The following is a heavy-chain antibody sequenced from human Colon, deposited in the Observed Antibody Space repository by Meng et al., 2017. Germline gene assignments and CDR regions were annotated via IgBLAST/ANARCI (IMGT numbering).Heavy chain of an antibody. D-gene: IGHD1-14*01. CDR3: ARDRVPGKY. CDR2: IYYSGTT. Sequence: QGNLPGSRPGLGRPSETLLLSCPFSGGSVSSGTYYWSWIRQPPGKGLEWIGCIYYSGTTNYNPSLKSRVTTSVDTSKNQFSLKLSSVTPADTAVYFCARDRVPGKYWGQGTLVTVSS. J-gene: IGHJ4*02. V-gene: IGHV4-61*01. CDR1: GGSVSSGTYY.